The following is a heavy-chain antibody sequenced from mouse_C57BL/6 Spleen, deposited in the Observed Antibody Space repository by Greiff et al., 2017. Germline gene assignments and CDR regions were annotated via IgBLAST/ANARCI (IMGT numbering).Heavy chain of an antibody. CDR1: GYTFTSYG. CDR3: ARDYYYGSSYDWYFDV. V-gene: IGHV1-81*01. CDR2: IYPRSGNT. Sequence: QVQLQQSGAELARPGASVKLSCKASGYTFTSYGISWVKQRTGQGLEWIGEIYPRSGNTYYNEKFKGKATLTADKSSSTAYMELRSLTSEDSAVYFCARDYYYGSSYDWYFDVWGTGTTGTVSS. D-gene: IGHD1-1*01. J-gene: IGHJ1*03.